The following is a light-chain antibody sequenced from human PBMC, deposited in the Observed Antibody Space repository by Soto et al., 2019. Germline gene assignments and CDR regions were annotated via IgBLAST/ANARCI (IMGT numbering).Light chain of an antibody. CDR3: QQYSSYSIFT. CDR1: QSINSW. CDR2: KAS. Sequence: DIQMTQSPSTLSASVGDRVTITCRASQSINSWLAWYQQKPGKAPKLLIYKASSSESGVPSRFSGSESGTEFTLTISSLQPDDFATYYCQQYSSYSIFTFGPGTKVDIK. J-gene: IGKJ3*01. V-gene: IGKV1-5*03.